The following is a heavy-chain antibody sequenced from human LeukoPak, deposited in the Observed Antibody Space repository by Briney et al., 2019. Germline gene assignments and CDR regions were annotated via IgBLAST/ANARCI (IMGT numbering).Heavy chain of an antibody. CDR1: GFTFSTYW. J-gene: IGHJ3*02. CDR3: ARDRLTVYAVTTSAFDI. CDR2: IKQDGSEK. V-gene: IGHV3-7*01. Sequence: SGGSLRLSCAASGFTFSTYWMTWVRQAPGKGLEWVANIKQDGSEKYYVDPVKGRFTISRDNAKNSLYLQMNSLRAEDTAVYYCARDRLTVYAVTTSAFDIWGQGTMVTVSS. D-gene: IGHD4-17*01.